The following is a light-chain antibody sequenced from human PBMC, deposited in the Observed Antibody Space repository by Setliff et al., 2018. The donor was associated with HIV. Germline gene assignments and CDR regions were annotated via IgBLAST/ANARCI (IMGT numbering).Light chain of an antibody. CDR1: SSDVGGYTY. CDR2: DVS. Sequence: QSVLTQHASVSGSPGRSITISCTGTSSDVGGYTYVSWYQQYPGKAPKLIIYDVSKRPSGVSNRFSGSKSGNTASLTISGLQAEDEADYYCSTYTTFSTVFGGGTKVTVL. J-gene: IGLJ3*02. CDR3: STYTTFSTV. V-gene: IGLV2-14*01.